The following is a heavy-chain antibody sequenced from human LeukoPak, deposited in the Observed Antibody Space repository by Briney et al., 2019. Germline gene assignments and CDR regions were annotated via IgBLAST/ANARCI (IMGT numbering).Heavy chain of an antibody. D-gene: IGHD4-23*01. CDR3: AKYGGNSAARFDY. V-gene: IGHV3-11*03. CDR1: GFTFSDYY. Sequence: GGSLRLSCAASGFTFSDYYMSWIRQAPGKGLEWVSYISSSSSYTNYADSVKGRFTISRDNAKNSLYLQMNSLRAEDTAVYYCAKYGGNSAARFDYWGQGTLVTVSS. J-gene: IGHJ4*02. CDR2: ISSSSSYT.